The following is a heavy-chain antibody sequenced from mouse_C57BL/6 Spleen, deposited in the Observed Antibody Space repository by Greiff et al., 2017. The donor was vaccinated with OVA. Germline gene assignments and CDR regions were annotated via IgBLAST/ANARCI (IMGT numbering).Heavy chain of an antibody. Sequence: QVQLQQPGAELVKPGASVKMSCKASGYTFTSYWITWVKQRPGQGLEWIGDIYPGSGSTNYNEKFKSKATLTVDTSSSTAYMQLSSLTSEVSAVYSCAKTLIYYFAMDYWGQGTSVTVSS. D-gene: IGHD2-4*01. J-gene: IGHJ4*01. V-gene: IGHV1-55*01. CDR2: IYPGSGST. CDR1: GYTFTSYW. CDR3: AKTLIYYFAMDY.